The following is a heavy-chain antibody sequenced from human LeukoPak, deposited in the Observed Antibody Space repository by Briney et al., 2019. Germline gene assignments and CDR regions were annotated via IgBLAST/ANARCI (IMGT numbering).Heavy chain of an antibody. V-gene: IGHV1-18*01. CDR1: GYTFTGFY. CDR2: ISTDNGNT. Sequence: GASVKVSCKGSGYTFTGFYVHWVRQAPGRGLEWMGWISTDNGNTNYVQNLQGRVTMTTDTSTSTAYMELRSLRSDDTAVYYCARDKGGEGSSPEWDFDYWGQGTLVTVSS. CDR3: ARDKGGEGSSPEWDFDY. D-gene: IGHD6-6*01. J-gene: IGHJ4*02.